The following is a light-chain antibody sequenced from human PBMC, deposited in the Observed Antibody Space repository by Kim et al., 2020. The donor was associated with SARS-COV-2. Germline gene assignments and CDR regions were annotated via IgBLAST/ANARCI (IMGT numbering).Light chain of an antibody. V-gene: IGLV2-23*02. CDR1: SYDVGTYDL. J-gene: IGLJ2*01. CDR3: CSYARSRGLV. CDR2: EVT. Sequence: LTQPASVSGSPGQSITISCTGTSYDVGTYDLVSWYQHHPGKVPKFIIYEVTKRPSGVSNRFSGTKSGNTASLTISGLQAEDEGDYYCCSYARSRGLVFGGGTKVTVL.